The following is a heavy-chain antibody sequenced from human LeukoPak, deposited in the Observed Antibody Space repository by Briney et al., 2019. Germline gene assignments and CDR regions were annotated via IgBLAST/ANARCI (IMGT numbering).Heavy chain of an antibody. CDR1: GFTFRTYG. CDR3: AKARSSAYLDAFDI. V-gene: IGHV3-30*18. J-gene: IGHJ3*02. D-gene: IGHD3-22*01. CDR2: ISYDESHK. Sequence: GGSLRLSCAASGFTFRTYGMHWVRQAPGKGLEWVAFISYDESHKYYADSVKGRFTISRDNSKSTLYLQMNSLRAEDTAVYYCAKARSSAYLDAFDIWGQGTMVTVSS.